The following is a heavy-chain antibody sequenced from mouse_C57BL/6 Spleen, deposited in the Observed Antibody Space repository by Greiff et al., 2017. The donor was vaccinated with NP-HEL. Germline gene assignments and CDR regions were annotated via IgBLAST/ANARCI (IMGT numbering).Heavy chain of an antibody. Sequence: QVQLKQPGAELVMPGASVKLSCKASGYTFTSYWMHWVKQRPGQGLEWIGELDPSDSYTNYNQKFKGKSTLTVDKASSTAYMQLSSLTSEDSAVYYCAIYGNFWYFDVWGTGTTVTVSS. CDR2: LDPSDSYT. J-gene: IGHJ1*03. D-gene: IGHD2-1*01. V-gene: IGHV1-69*01. CDR1: GYTFTSYW. CDR3: AIYGNFWYFDV.